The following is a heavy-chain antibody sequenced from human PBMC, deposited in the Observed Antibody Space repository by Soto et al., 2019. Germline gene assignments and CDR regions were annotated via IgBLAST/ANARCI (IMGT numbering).Heavy chain of an antibody. D-gene: IGHD2-21*02. CDR1: GGTFSSYA. CDR2: TIPIFGTA. J-gene: IGHJ2*01. Sequence: ASVKVSCKASGGTFSSYAISWVRQAPGQGLEWMGGTIPIFGTANYAQKFQGRVTITADESTSTAYMELSSLRSEDSAVYYCARDIGGGDFPYWYFDLWGRGTLVTVSS. CDR3: ARDIGGGDFPYWYFDL. V-gene: IGHV1-69*13.